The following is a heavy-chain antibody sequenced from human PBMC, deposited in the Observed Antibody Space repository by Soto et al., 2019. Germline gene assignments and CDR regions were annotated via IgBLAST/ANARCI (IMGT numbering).Heavy chain of an antibody. D-gene: IGHD3-22*01. Sequence: ASVKVSCKASGGTFSSYAISWVRQAPGQGLEWMGGIIPIFGTANYAQKFQGRVTITADESTSTAYMELSSLRSEDTAVYYCASSPMIVVVTRGYYYYGMDVWGQGTTVTVSS. CDR3: ASSPMIVVVTRGYYYYGMDV. CDR2: IIPIFGTA. CDR1: GGTFSSYA. V-gene: IGHV1-69*13. J-gene: IGHJ6*02.